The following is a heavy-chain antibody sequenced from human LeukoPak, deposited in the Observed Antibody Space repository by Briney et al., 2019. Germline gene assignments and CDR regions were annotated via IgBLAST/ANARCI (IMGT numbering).Heavy chain of an antibody. V-gene: IGHV1-69*05. CDR2: IIPIFGTA. D-gene: IGHD5-12*01. CDR3: ARWGYGHSGYEYWYFDL. J-gene: IGHJ2*01. CDR1: GGTFSSYA. Sequence: GASVKVSCKASGGTFSSYAISWVRQAPGQGLEWMGGIIPIFGTANYAQKFQGRVTITTDESTSTAYMELSSLRSEDTAVYYCARWGYGHSGYEYWYFDLWGRGTLVTVSS.